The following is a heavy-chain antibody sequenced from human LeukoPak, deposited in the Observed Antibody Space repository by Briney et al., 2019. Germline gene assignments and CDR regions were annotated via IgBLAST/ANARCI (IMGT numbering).Heavy chain of an antibody. Sequence: ASVKVSCKASGYTFTSYYMNWVRQAPGQGLEWMGIINPSVGSTSYAQKFQDRVTMTRDTSTSTVYMEPSSLRSEDTAVYYCARGGYDFSSGYYPSRWGQGTLVTVSS. D-gene: IGHD3-3*01. V-gene: IGHV1-46*01. CDR1: GYTFTSYY. J-gene: IGHJ4*02. CDR2: INPSVGST. CDR3: ARGGYDFSSGYYPSR.